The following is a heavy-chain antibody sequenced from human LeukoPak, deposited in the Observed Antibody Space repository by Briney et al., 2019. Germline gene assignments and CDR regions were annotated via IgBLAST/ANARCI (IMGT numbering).Heavy chain of an antibody. V-gene: IGHV3-74*01. J-gene: IGHJ6*03. CDR1: GFTFSSYW. Sequence: PGGSLRLYCAASGFTFSSYWMHWVRQAPGKGLVWVSRINSDGSSTSYADSVKGRFTISRDNAKNTLYLQMNSLRAEDTAVYYCARVSIAAEYYYMDVWGKGTTVTVSS. D-gene: IGHD6-25*01. CDR2: INSDGSST. CDR3: ARVSIAAEYYYMDV.